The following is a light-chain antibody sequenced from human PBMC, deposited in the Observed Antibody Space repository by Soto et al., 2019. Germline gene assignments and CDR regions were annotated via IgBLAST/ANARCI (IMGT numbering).Light chain of an antibody. CDR1: SSDVGGYNH. CDR3: CSYTARFTLL. V-gene: IGLV2-11*01. CDR2: DVS. Sequence: QSALTQPRSVSGSPGQSVTISCTGTSSDVGGYNHVSRYQHHPGKAPKLMIYDVSQRPSGVPDRFSGSKSGTTASLTISGLQAEDEADYYCCSYTARFTLLFGGGTKLTVL. J-gene: IGLJ3*02.